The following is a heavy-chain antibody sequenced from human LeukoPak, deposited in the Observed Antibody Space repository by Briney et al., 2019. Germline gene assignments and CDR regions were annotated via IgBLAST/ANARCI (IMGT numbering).Heavy chain of an antibody. D-gene: IGHD2-15*01. CDR2: IYYSGST. CDR1: DGTISGYF. CDR3: ARVGCSGGSCYFDY. V-gene: IGHV4-59*06. J-gene: IGHJ4*02. Sequence: SETLSLTCTVSDGTISGYFWSWFRQHPGKGLEWIGYIYYSGSTYYNPSLKSRVTISVDTSKNQFSLKLSSVTAADTAVYYCARVGCSGGSCYFDYWGQGTLVTVSS.